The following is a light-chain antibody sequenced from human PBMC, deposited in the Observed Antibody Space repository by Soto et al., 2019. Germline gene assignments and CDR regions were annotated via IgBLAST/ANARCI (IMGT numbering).Light chain of an antibody. Sequence: QSALTQPASVSGSPGQSITSSCTGTSSDVGGYDHVSWYQQHPGKAPKLIIYDVTVRPSGISPRFSGSKSDNTASLAVSGLQPEDEADYYCSSYTNKDTLLFGGGTKINVL. J-gene: IGLJ3*02. CDR2: DVT. V-gene: IGLV2-14*03. CDR1: SSDVGGYDH. CDR3: SSYTNKDTLL.